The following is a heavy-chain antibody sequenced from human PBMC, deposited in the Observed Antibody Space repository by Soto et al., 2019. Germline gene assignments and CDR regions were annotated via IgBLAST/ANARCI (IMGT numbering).Heavy chain of an antibody. CDR2: IWYDGSNK. V-gene: IGHV3-33*01. J-gene: IGHJ6*02. CDR3: ARDGVYCSSTSCYLVRYYYYYGMDV. Sequence: QVQLVESGGGVVQPGRSLRLSCAASGFTFSSYGMHWVRQAPGKGLEWVAVIWYDGSNKYYADSVKGRFTISRDNSKNTLYLQMNSLRAEDTAVYYCARDGVYCSSTSCYLVRYYYYYGMDVWGQGTTVTVSS. D-gene: IGHD2-2*01. CDR1: GFTFSSYG.